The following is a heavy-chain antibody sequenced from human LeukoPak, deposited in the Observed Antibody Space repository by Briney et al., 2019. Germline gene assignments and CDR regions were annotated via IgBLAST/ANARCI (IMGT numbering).Heavy chain of an antibody. J-gene: IGHJ5*02. CDR3: ARSPYDSSGYYYWFDP. CDR1: GGTFSSYA. CDR2: ILPIFGTA. Sequence: ASVKVSCKASGGTFSSYAISWVRQAPGQGLEWMGGILPIFGTANYAQKFQDRVTITADESTSTAYMELSSLRSEDTAVYYCARSPYDSSGYYYWFDPWGQGTLVTVSS. D-gene: IGHD3-22*01. V-gene: IGHV1-69*13.